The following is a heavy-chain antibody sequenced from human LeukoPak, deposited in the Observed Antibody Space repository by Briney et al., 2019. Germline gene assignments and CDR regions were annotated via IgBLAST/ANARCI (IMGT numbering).Heavy chain of an antibody. V-gene: IGHV1-2*06. CDR2: ISPNSGGT. Sequence: ASVKVSCKASGYTFSDYQIHWVRQAPGQGLEWMGRISPNSGGTNFAQDFQGRVTMTRDASIRTAFMELSRLRSDDTAVNYCARAQDTASANDFEYWGQGTLVTVSS. CDR1: GYTFSDYQ. CDR3: ARAQDTASANDFEY. J-gene: IGHJ4*02. D-gene: IGHD5-18*01.